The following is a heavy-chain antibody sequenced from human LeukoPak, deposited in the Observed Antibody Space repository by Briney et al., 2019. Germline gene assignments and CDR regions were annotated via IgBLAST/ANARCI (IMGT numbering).Heavy chain of an antibody. CDR1: GFPFSTYG. CDR2: ISNDGNNK. Sequence: GGSLRLSCAASGFPFSTYGMHWVRQAPGKGLEWVAAISNDGNNKFYADSVKGRFTISRDNPKNTMNLQMNSLRAEDTAAYYCAKGGGVIGRSYYFDYWGQGTLVTVSS. V-gene: IGHV3-30*18. CDR3: AKGGGVIGRSYYFDY. D-gene: IGHD2-8*02. J-gene: IGHJ4*02.